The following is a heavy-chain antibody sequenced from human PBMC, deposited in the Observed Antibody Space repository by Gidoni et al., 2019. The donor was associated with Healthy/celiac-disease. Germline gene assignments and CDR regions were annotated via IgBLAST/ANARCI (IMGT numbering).Heavy chain of an antibody. J-gene: IGHJ5*02. D-gene: IGHD6-6*01. CDR1: GGSISSYY. CDR2: IYYSGST. CDR3: ARVKYSSSFWFDP. V-gene: IGHV4-59*01. Sequence: QVQLQESGPGLVKPSETLSLPCPVSGGSISSYYWSWIRQPPGKGLEWIGYIYYSGSTNYNPPLKSRVTISVDTSKNQFSLKLSSVTAADTAVYYCARVKYSSSFWFDPWGQGTLVTVSS.